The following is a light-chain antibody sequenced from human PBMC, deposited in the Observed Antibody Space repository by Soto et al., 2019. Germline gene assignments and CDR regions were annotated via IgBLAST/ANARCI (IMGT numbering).Light chain of an antibody. Sequence: DIQMTQSPSTLSASVADRVTIACRASQAISGYLAWYQRKPGKAPKLLIYDAANLQTGVSSRFSGSGSGTEFTLTINSLQPDDFATYYCQQYSSCPLTFGGGTKVEIK. J-gene: IGKJ4*01. CDR3: QQYSSCPLT. CDR1: QAISGY. V-gene: IGKV1-5*01. CDR2: DAA.